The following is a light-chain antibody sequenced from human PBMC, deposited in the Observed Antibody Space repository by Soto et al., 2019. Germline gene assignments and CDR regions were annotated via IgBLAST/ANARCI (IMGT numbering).Light chain of an antibody. Sequence: EIVMTQSPATLSLSPGERATLSCRASQSVSSSYLSWYQQKPGQAPRLLIYGASTRATGIPARFSGSGSGTDFTLTISSLQPEDFAVYYCQQRSNWPPLTFGGGTKVEIK. CDR2: GAS. CDR3: QQRSNWPPLT. V-gene: IGKV3D-7*01. J-gene: IGKJ4*01. CDR1: QSVSSSY.